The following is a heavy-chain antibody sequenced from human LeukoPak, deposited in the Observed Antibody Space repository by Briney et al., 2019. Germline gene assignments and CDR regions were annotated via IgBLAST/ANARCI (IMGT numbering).Heavy chain of an antibody. J-gene: IGHJ4*02. V-gene: IGHV4-59*01. CDR3: ARDYDSSGYYGN. D-gene: IGHD3-22*01. Sequence: PSETLSLTCTVSGGSITSYYWSWIRQPPGKGLEWIGYIYHSGSTNYNPSLKSRVTISVDTSKNQFSLKPSSVTAADTAVYYCARDYDSSGYYGNWGQGTLVTVSS. CDR2: IYHSGST. CDR1: GGSITSYY.